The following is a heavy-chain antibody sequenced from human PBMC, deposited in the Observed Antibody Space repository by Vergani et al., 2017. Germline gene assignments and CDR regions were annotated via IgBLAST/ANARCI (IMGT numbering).Heavy chain of an antibody. V-gene: IGHV3-30*04. CDR1: GFTFSSYA. J-gene: IGHJ4*02. CDR2: ISYDGSNK. D-gene: IGHD2-2*01. Sequence: QVQLVESGGGVVQHGRSLRLSCAASGFTFSSYAMHWVRQAPGKGLEWVAVISYDGSNKYYADSVKGRFTISRDNSKNTLYLQMNSLRAEDTAVYYCARGRRDFGAMPRGYFDYWGQGTLVTVSS. CDR3: ARGRRDFGAMPRGYFDY.